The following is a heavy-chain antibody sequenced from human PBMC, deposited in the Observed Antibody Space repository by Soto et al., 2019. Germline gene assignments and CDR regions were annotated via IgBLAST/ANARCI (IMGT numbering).Heavy chain of an antibody. Sequence: SETLSLTCTVSGGSISSGGYYWSWIRQHPGKGLEWIGYIYYSGSTYHNPSLKSRVTISVDTSKNQFSLKLSSVTAADTAVYYCASVLMVRGVDYYFDYCGQGTLVTVSS. D-gene: IGHD3-10*01. V-gene: IGHV4-31*03. CDR2: IYYSGST. CDR1: GGSISSGGYY. J-gene: IGHJ4*02. CDR3: ASVLMVRGVDYYFDY.